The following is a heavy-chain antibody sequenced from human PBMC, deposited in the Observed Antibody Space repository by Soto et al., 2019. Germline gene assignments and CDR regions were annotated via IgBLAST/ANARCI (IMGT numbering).Heavy chain of an antibody. CDR3: ARGSTDGYNLGDY. J-gene: IGHJ4*02. V-gene: IGHV5-51*01. Sequence: PGESLKISCQASGYSFANYWIGWVRQMPGKGLEWMGIIYPGDSDTRSSPSFQGQVTISVDKSISTAYLQWSRLKASDTAMYYCARGSTDGYNLGDYWGQGTVVTGSS. CDR2: IYPGDSDT. D-gene: IGHD5-12*01. CDR1: GYSFANYW.